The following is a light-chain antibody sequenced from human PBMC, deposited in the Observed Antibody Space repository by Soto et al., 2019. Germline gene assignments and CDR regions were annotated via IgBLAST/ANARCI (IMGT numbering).Light chain of an antibody. V-gene: IGKV3-15*01. Sequence: EIVMTHSPATLSVSPEDTVTLFCRARQNVRSNIAWYQQQPGQAPNLLIFGAITRATGIPARFCGSGSGTEFTLTISSLQSEDSAIYYCQHYNVWPPWTFGQGTKV. CDR1: QNVRSN. CDR2: GAI. CDR3: QHYNVWPPWT. J-gene: IGKJ1*01.